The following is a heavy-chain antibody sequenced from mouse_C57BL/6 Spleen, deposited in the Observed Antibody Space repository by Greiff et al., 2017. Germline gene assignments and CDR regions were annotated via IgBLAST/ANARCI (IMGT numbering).Heavy chain of an antibody. CDR1: GYTFTSYG. CDR3: ARFIPTVVGGAMDY. V-gene: IGHV1-81*01. CDR2: IYPRSGNT. D-gene: IGHD1-1*01. J-gene: IGHJ4*01. Sequence: VQLQQSGAELARPGASVKLSCKASGYTFTSYGISWVKQRTGQGLEWIGEIYPRSGNTYYNEKFKGKATLTADKSSSTAYMELRSLTSEDSAVYFCARFIPTVVGGAMDYWGQGTSVTVSS.